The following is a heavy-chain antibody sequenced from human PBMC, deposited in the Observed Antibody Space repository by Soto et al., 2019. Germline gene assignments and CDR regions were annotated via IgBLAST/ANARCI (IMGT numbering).Heavy chain of an antibody. J-gene: IGHJ6*02. CDR1: GFTFGSYT. V-gene: IGHV3-48*01. Sequence: PGGSLRLSCAASGFTFGSYTMNWVRQAPGRGLEWVSSISSSSFTLYYADSVKGRFTISRDNSKNTVYLQMNSLRAEDTAVYYCARGIPYDILTGPIYGMDVWGQGTTVTVSS. CDR3: ARGIPYDILTGPIYGMDV. D-gene: IGHD3-9*01. CDR2: ISSSSFTL.